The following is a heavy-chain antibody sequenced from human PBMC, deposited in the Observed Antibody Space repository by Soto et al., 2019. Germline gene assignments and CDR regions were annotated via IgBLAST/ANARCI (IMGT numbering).Heavy chain of an antibody. D-gene: IGHD2-21*02. Sequence: SVKDSCKASGGTFSSDAISWGRQAPVQGLEWMGGIIPIFGTANYAQKFQGRVTITADKSTSTAYMELSSLRSEDTAVYYCARGGAYCGGDGGCAFGIWGQGTMVTVSS. CDR2: IIPIFGTA. CDR1: GGTFSSDA. CDR3: ARGGAYCGGDGGCAFGI. V-gene: IGHV1-69*06. J-gene: IGHJ3*02.